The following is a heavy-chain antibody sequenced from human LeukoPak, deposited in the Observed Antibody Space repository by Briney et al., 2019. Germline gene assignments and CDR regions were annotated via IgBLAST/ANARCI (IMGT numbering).Heavy chain of an antibody. CDR1: GYTFTSYG. V-gene: IGHV1-18*01. D-gene: IGHD1-26*01. Sequence: ASVKVSCKASGYTFTSYGISWVRQAPGQGLEWMGWISAYNGNTNYAQKLQGRVTMTSDTSTSTAYMELRSLRSDDTAVYYCARSGQGSYYYYMDVWGKGTTVTVSS. CDR3: ARSGQGSYYYYMDV. J-gene: IGHJ6*03. CDR2: ISAYNGNT.